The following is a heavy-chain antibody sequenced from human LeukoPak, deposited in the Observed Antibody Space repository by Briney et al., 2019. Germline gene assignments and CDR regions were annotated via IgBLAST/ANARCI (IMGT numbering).Heavy chain of an antibody. D-gene: IGHD5-18*01. Sequence: GESLKISCKGSGYSFTSYWIGWVRQMPGKGLEWMGIIYPGDSDTRYSPSFQGQVTISADKSISTAYLQWSSLKASDTAMYYCARRGYSYGFGDAFDIWGQGTMVTVSS. CDR3: ARRGYSYGFGDAFDI. V-gene: IGHV5-51*01. J-gene: IGHJ3*02. CDR2: IYPGDSDT. CDR1: GYSFTSYW.